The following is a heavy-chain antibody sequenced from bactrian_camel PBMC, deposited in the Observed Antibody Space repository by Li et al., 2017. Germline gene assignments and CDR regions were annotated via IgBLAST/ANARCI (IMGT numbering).Heavy chain of an antibody. D-gene: IGHD1*01. V-gene: IGHV3S25*01. J-gene: IGHJ4*01. CDR3: VRGYTYWYYLDV. CDR2: VASNGGST. CDR1: GFTFSGYW. Sequence: QVQLVESGGGLVQPGGSLTLSCTASGFTFSGYWMYWVRQTPAKGLEWVSGVASNGGSTEYADSIVGRFTISRDNAKNMVYLHMTSLKPEDTGVYYCVRGYTYWYYLDVWGQGTQVTVS.